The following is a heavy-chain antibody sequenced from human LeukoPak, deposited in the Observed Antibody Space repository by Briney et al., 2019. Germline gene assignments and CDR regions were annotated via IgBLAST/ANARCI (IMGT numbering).Heavy chain of an antibody. Sequence: SETLSLTCAVYGGSFSGYYWSWIRLPPGKGLEWIGEINHSGSTNYNPSLKSRVTISVDTSKNQFSLKLSSVTAADTAVYYCARGQGAGYPKTYYYYMDVRGKGTTVTVSS. CDR3: ARGQGAGYPKTYYYYMDV. CDR2: INHSGST. CDR1: GGSFSGYY. V-gene: IGHV4-34*01. J-gene: IGHJ6*03. D-gene: IGHD6-13*01.